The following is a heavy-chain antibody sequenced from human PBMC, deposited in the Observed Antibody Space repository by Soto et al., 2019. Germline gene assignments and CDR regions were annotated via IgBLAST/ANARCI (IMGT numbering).Heavy chain of an antibody. J-gene: IGHJ4*02. V-gene: IGHV4-4*02. CDR1: GGSLSAPVW. CDR3: ARKAWTRLDY. Sequence: SETLSLTCGVSGGSLSAPVWWTWVRLTPGKGLEWIGEVFHSGSVNYNPSLQSRVTISVDKSTNHFSLRLTSVTAADTAVYYCARKAWTRLDYWGQGALVTVSS. CDR2: VFHSGSV. D-gene: IGHD1-1*01.